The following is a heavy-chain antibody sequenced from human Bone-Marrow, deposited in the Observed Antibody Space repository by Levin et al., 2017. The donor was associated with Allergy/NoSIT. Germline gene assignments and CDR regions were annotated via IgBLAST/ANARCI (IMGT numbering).Heavy chain of an antibody. CDR1: GLSFSKYA. CDR2: IGGSDDRT. Sequence: PGESLKISCAVGGLSFSKYAMSWVRQAPGKGLEWVSTIGGSDDRTDYADSVRGRFTISRDNSKNTLYLQMNRLRAEDTAVYYCAKDCVGGKSCFDHWGQGTLVTVSS. D-gene: IGHD3-16*01. J-gene: IGHJ4*02. V-gene: IGHV3-23*01. CDR3: AKDCVGGKSCFDH.